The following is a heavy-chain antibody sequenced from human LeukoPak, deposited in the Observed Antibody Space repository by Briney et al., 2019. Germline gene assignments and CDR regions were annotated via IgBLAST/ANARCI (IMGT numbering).Heavy chain of an antibody. J-gene: IGHJ6*02. CDR2: IYYSGST. CDR3: ARATRDYGMDV. CDR1: GGSISSYY. Sequence: SETLSLTCTVSGGSISSYYWSWIRQPPGKGLEWIGYIYYSGSTNYNPSLKSRVTISVDTSKNQFSLKLSSVTAAGTAVYYCARATRDYGMDVWGQGTTVTVSS. V-gene: IGHV4-59*01.